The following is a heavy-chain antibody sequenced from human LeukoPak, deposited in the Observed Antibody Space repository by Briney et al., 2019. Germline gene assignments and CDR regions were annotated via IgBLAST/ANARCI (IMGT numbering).Heavy chain of an antibody. CDR2: IYPGDSDT. J-gene: IGHJ5*02. V-gene: IGHV5-51*01. Sequence: GESLKISCKGSGYSFTSYWIGWVRQMPGKGLEWMGIIYPGDSDTRYNPSFQGHVTISADKSISTAYLQWSSLKASDTAMYYCARHGDCSSTSCLKAGFDPWGQGTLVTVSS. D-gene: IGHD2-2*01. CDR1: GYSFTSYW. CDR3: ARHGDCSSTSCLKAGFDP.